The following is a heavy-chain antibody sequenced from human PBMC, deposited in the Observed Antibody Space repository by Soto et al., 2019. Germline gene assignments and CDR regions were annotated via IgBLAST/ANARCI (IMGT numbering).Heavy chain of an antibody. CDR3: ARGRYCLTGRCFPNWFDS. CDR2: IYKSTTT. J-gene: IGHJ5*01. V-gene: IGHV4-30-4*01. Sequence: LSLTCSVSGDSISTVDYFWAWIRQPPGQALEYIGYIYKSTTTYYNPSFESRVAISLDTSKSQFSLTVTSVTAAGTAVYFCARGRYCLTGRCFPNWFDSWGQGTLVTVSS. D-gene: IGHD2-15*01. CDR1: GDSISTVDYF.